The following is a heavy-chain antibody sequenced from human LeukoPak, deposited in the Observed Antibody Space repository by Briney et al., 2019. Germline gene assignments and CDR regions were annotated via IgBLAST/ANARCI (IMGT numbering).Heavy chain of an antibody. CDR2: MFHSGST. J-gene: IGHJ5*02. V-gene: IGHV4-38-2*01. CDR1: GYLISTGYY. CDR3: VRINAYGDYVWVLVH. D-gene: IGHD4-17*01. Sequence: SETLSLTCAVSGYLISTGYYWGWIRQPPGKALEWIGHMFHSGSTYYNPSLKSRVTISGDTSKNKFSLNLSSVTAADTAVYYCVRINAYGDYVWVLVHWRQGTLVTVSS.